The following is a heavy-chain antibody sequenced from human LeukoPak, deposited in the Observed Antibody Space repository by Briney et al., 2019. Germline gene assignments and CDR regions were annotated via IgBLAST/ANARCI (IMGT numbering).Heavy chain of an antibody. CDR1: GFTVSSNS. J-gene: IGHJ2*01. D-gene: IGHD5-18*01. Sequence: GGSLRLSCAASGFTVSSNSMSWVRQAPGKGLEWVSVIYSGGSTYYADSVKGRFTISRDNSKNTLYLQMNSLRAEDTAAYYCARTYSGYSYGMYWYFDLWGRGTLVTVSS. V-gene: IGHV3-53*01. CDR3: ARTYSGYSYGMYWYFDL. CDR2: IYSGGST.